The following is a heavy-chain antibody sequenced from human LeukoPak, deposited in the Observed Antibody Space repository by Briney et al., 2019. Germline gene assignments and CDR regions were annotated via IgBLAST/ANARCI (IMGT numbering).Heavy chain of an antibody. J-gene: IGHJ4*02. CDR1: GYTFTSYD. D-gene: IGHD3-10*01. V-gene: IGHV1-8*01. CDR2: MNPNSGNT. CDR3: ARKGIKVWGVIN. Sequence: ASVKVSCKASGYTFTSYDINWVRQATGQGLEWMGWMNPNSGNTGYAQKFQGRVTMTRNTSISTAYMELSSLRSEDTAVYYCARKGIKVWGVINWGQGTLVTVSS.